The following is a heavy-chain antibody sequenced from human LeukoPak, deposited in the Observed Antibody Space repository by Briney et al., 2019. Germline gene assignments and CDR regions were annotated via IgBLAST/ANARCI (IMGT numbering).Heavy chain of an antibody. CDR2: INHSGST. CDR1: GGSISTYY. V-gene: IGHV4-34*01. J-gene: IGHJ4*02. D-gene: IGHD3-10*01. CDR3: ARSARITMVRGVTPPGY. Sequence: PSETLSLTCTVSGGSISTYYWTWIRQPPGKGLEWIGEINHSGSTNYNPSLKSRVTISVDTSKNQFSLKLSSVTAADTAVYYCARSARITMVRGVTPPGYWGQGTLVTVSS.